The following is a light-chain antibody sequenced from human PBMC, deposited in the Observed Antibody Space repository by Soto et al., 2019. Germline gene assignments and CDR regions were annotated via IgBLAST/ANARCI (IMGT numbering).Light chain of an antibody. V-gene: IGKV3-11*01. CDR2: DAS. Sequence: EIVLTQSPVTLSLSPGERATVSCRASQSVSRSLAWYQQKPGQAPRLLVYDASNRATGIPARFSGSGSGTDFTLTISSLEPEDFAVYFCQHRGNWPLTFGGGTKVEIK. CDR1: QSVSRS. CDR3: QHRGNWPLT. J-gene: IGKJ4*01.